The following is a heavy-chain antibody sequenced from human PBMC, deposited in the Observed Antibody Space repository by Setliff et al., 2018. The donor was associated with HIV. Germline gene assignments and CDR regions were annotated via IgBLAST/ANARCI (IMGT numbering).Heavy chain of an antibody. J-gene: IGHJ4*02. CDR3: ARAHDFGDYAPGY. CDR2: TRNKAESYTT. Sequence: HPGGSLRLSCAASGFTFSDYYMDWVRQAPGKGLEWVGRTRNKAESYTTDYAASVKGRFIISRDDSKNLLYLQMKSLKSEDTAVYYCARAHDFGDYAPGYWGQGTLVTVSS. V-gene: IGHV3-72*01. CDR1: GFTFSDYY. D-gene: IGHD4-17*01.